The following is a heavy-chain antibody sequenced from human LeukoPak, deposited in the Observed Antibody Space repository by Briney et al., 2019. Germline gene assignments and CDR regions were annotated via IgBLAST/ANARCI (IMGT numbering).Heavy chain of an antibody. CDR3: ARESGYSYGYDY. V-gene: IGHV1-69*13. Sequence: SVKVSCKASGGTFSSYAISWVRQAPGQGLEWMGGIIPIFGTANYAQKFQGRITITADESTSTAYMELSSLKSEDTAVYYCARESGYSYGYDYWGQGTLVTVPS. J-gene: IGHJ4*02. CDR2: IIPIFGTA. CDR1: GGTFSSYA. D-gene: IGHD5-18*01.